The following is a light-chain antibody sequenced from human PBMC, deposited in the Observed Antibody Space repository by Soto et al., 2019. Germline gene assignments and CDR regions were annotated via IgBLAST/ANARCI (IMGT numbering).Light chain of an antibody. CDR2: EVT. J-gene: IGLJ1*01. CDR3: NSYTTTSALV. Sequence: QSALTQPASVSGSPGQSITISCTGSSADIGSHDYVSWYQQHPGKVPKLIIYEVTKRPSGASVRFSGPKSGNAAYLSISGLQPEDEADYYCNSYTTTSALVFGSGTKLTVL. CDR1: SADIGSHDY. V-gene: IGLV2-14*01.